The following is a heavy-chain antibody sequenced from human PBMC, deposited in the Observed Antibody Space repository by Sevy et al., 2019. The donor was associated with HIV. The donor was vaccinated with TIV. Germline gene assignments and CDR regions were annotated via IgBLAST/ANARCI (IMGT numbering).Heavy chain of an antibody. CDR2: IQPDGSEK. V-gene: IGHV3-7*01. Sequence: GGSLRLSCAVSGLTFSSSWMAWARQAPGKRLEWVAEIQPDGSEKYYVDSVKGRLTISRDNAKNFLYLQMDSLRVEETAVYYCVRDPEWGAIDYWGQGILVTVSS. CDR1: GLTFSSSW. D-gene: IGHD3-16*01. J-gene: IGHJ4*02. CDR3: VRDPEWGAIDY.